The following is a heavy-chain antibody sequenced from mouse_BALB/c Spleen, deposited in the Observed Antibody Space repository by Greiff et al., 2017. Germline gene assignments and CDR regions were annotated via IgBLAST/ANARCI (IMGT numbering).Heavy chain of an antibody. V-gene: IGHV5-17*02. J-gene: IGHJ2*01. Sequence: EVKVVESGGGLVQPGGSRKLSCAASGFTFSSFGMHWVRQAPEKGLEWVAYISSGSSTIYYADTVKGRFTISRDNPKNTLFLQMTSLRSEDTAMYYCARSGSYRYDGDYFDYWGQGTTLTVSS. D-gene: IGHD2-14*01. CDR1: GFTFSSFG. CDR3: ARSGSYRYDGDYFDY. CDR2: ISSGSSTI.